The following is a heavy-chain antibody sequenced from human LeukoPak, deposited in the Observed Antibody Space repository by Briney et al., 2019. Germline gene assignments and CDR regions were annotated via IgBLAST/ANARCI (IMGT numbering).Heavy chain of an antibody. D-gene: IGHD3-10*01. Sequence: ASVKVSCKASGGTFSSYAISWVRQAPGQGLEWMGRIIPILDIANCAQKFQGRVTITADKSTSTAYMELSSLRSEDTAVYYCARALLDGSGSFPDYWGQGTLVTVSS. V-gene: IGHV1-69*04. CDR1: GGTFSSYA. CDR3: ARALLDGSGSFPDY. J-gene: IGHJ4*02. CDR2: IIPILDIA.